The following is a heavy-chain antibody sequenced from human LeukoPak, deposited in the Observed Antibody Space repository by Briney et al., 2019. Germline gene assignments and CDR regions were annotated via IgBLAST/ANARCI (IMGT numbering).Heavy chain of an antibody. CDR2: IYHSGST. J-gene: IGHJ4*02. Sequence: SETLSLTCAVSGYSISSGYYWGWIRQPPGKGLEWIGSIYHSGSTYYNPSLKSRVTIPVDTSKNQFSLKLSSVTAADTAVYYCARYDFWSGYWLYWGQGTLVTVSS. CDR1: GYSISSGYY. V-gene: IGHV4-38-2*01. D-gene: IGHD3-3*01. CDR3: ARYDFWSGYWLY.